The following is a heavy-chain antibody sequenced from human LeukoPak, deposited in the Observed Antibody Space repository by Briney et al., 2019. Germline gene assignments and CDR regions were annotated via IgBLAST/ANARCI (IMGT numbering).Heavy chain of an antibody. CDR2: TYYRSKWYN. V-gene: IGHV6-1*01. D-gene: IGHD3-22*01. Sequence: SQTLSLTCAISGDSVSSNSAAWNWIRQSPSRGLEWLGRTYYRSKWYNDYAVSVKSRITINPDTSKNQFSLQLNSVTPEDTAVYYCARNYYDSSAESLSLFDLWGRGTLVTVSS. J-gene: IGHJ2*01. CDR3: ARNYYDSSAESLSLFDL. CDR1: GDSVSSNSAA.